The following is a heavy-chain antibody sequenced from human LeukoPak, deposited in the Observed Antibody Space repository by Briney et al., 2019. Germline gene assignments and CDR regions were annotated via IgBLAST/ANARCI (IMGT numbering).Heavy chain of an antibody. D-gene: IGHD6-13*01. V-gene: IGHV1-46*01. CDR1: GYTFTSYY. CDR3: ARGRGGRIAAAASPSGY. J-gene: IGHJ4*02. CDR2: TNPSGGST. Sequence: ASVKVSCKASGYTFTSYYMHWVRQAPGQGLEWMRITNPSGGSTSYAQKFQGRVTMTRDTSTSTVYMELSSLRSEDTAVYYCARGRGGRIAAAASPSGYWGQGTLVTVSS.